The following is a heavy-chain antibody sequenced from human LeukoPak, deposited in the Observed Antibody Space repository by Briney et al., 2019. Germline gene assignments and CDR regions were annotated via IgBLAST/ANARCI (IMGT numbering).Heavy chain of an antibody. Sequence: PSETLSLTCTVSGGSISSSGYYWGWIRQPPGKGLEWVGSVYYTGSTYCNPSLKSRVTISVDRSKNQFSLKLSSVTAADTAVYYCARAVRGVISAGYYFDYWGQGTLVTVSS. D-gene: IGHD3-10*01. CDR1: GGSISSSGYY. CDR3: ARAVRGVISAGYYFDY. CDR2: VYYTGST. V-gene: IGHV4-39*07. J-gene: IGHJ4*02.